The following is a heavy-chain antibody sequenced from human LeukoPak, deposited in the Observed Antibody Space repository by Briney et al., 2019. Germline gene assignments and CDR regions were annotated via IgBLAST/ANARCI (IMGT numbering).Heavy chain of an antibody. D-gene: IGHD3-3*01. CDR1: GFTFSSYS. J-gene: IGHJ3*02. Sequence: PGGSLRLSCVASGFTFSSYSVNWVRQAPGKGLEWVSSISSSSSYIYYADSVKGRFTISRDNAKNSLYLQMNSLRAEDTAVYYCARDGLEWLSSGAFDIWGQGTMVTVSS. V-gene: IGHV3-21*01. CDR2: ISSSSSYI. CDR3: ARDGLEWLSSGAFDI.